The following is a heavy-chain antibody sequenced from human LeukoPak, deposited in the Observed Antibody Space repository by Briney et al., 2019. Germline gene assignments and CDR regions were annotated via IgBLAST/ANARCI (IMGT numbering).Heavy chain of an antibody. CDR2: IYYSGST. CDR3: ARVGVDTAMAYYYYYYGMDV. CDR1: GGSISSYY. Sequence: TPSETLSLTCTVSGGSISSYYWSWIRQPPGKGQEWIGYIYYSGSTNYNPSPKSRVTISVDTSKNQFSLKLSSVTAADTAVYYCARVGVDTAMAYYYYYYGMDVWGQGTTVTVSS. V-gene: IGHV4-59*01. D-gene: IGHD5-18*01. J-gene: IGHJ6*02.